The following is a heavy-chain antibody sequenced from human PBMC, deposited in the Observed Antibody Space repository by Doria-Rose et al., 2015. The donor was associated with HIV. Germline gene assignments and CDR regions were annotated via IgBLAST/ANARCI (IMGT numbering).Heavy chain of an antibody. V-gene: IGHV2-26*01. CDR2: IFSDDER. Sequence: QITLKESGPVLVKPTETLTLTCTVSGVSLSSPGMGVSWIRQPPGKALEWLSHIFSDDERSSKTSLKSRLTISRGTSKSQVVLTMTDMDPVDTATYYCARIKSSRWYHKYYFDFWGQGTLVIVSA. CDR3: ARIKSSRWYHKYYFDF. J-gene: IGHJ4*02. D-gene: IGHD6-13*01. CDR1: GVSLSSPGMG.